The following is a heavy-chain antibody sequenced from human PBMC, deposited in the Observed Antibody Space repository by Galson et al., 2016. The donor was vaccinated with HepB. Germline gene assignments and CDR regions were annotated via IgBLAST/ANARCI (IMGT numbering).Heavy chain of an antibody. D-gene: IGHD3-16*02. J-gene: IGHJ3*01. CDR2: ISGSGNSP. Sequence: SLRLSCAASGFTFSNFPMAWVRQAPGQGLDWVAGISGSGNSPYYTDSVKGRFTISRDNSENLVLLQMNSLGAEDTALYYCVKDHGQGWIYPSGAFDVWGQGTVVVVSS. CDR3: VKDHGQGWIYPSGAFDV. CDR1: GFTFSNFP. V-gene: IGHV3-23*01.